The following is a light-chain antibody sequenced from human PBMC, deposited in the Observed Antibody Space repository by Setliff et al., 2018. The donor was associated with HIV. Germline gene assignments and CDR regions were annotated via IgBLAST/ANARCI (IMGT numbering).Light chain of an antibody. J-gene: IGLJ1*01. CDR1: SSDVGGYSY. V-gene: IGLV2-14*01. CDR3: SSYAITNTLP. Sequence: QSVLTQPASVSGSPGQSITISCTGTSSDVGGYSYVSWYQQHPGKAPKLIIYEVRNRPSGVSNRFSGSKSGNTASLTISVLQADDEADYYCSSYAITNTLPFGTGTKVTVL. CDR2: EVR.